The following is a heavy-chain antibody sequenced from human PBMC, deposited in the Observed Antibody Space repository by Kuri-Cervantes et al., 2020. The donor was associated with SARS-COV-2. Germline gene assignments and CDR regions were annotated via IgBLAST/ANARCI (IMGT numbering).Heavy chain of an antibody. Sequence: SQTLSLTCAVYGGSFSGYYWSWIRHPPGKGLEWIGEINHSGSTNYNPSLESRVTISVDTSKNQFSLKLNSVTAADTAVYYCARESVLHSYGFDAYWYFDLWGRGTLVTVSS. CDR1: GGSFSGYY. J-gene: IGHJ2*01. D-gene: IGHD5-18*01. CDR2: INHSGST. V-gene: IGHV4-34*01. CDR3: ARESVLHSYGFDAYWYFDL.